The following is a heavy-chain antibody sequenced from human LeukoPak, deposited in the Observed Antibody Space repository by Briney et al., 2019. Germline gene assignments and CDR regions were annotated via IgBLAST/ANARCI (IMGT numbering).Heavy chain of an antibody. Sequence: GGSLRLSCAASGFTFSSYAMSWVRQAPGKGLEGVSAISGSGGSTYYADSVKGRFTISRDNSKNTLYLQMNSLRVEDTAVYYCASSKDHYCHYWGQGTLVTVSS. CDR2: ISGSGGST. CDR1: GFTFSSYA. CDR3: ASSKDHYCHY. J-gene: IGHJ4*02. V-gene: IGHV3-23*01.